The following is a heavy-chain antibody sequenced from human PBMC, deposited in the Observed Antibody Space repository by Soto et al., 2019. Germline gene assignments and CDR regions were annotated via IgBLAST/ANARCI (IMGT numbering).Heavy chain of an antibody. V-gene: IGHV4-4*02. CDR1: CASISSNNW. CDR3: ARGVAASMIVVITTWFDP. J-gene: IGHJ5*02. Sequence: PSETLSLTCTVSCASISSNNWWSWVRQTPGKGLEWIGEISHSGTTNYNPSLKSRVTISVDTSKNQFSLKLISVTAADTAVYYCARGVAASMIVVITTWFDPWGKGTPVTVSS. CDR2: ISHSGTT. D-gene: IGHD3-22*01.